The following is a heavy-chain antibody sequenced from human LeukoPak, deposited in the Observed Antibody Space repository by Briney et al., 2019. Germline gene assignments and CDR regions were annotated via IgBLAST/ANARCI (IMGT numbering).Heavy chain of an antibody. Sequence: LETLSLTRTLSGVSLSGHYWSWIRQPARKRREWVGYVSYNGGTKYYPSLQIRVTISIDTSTSKFSLKLTCVTSADTAVYSCARRLDNDISGDPDTFDVWGQGTTVIVSS. D-gene: IGHD3-22*01. J-gene: IGHJ3*01. CDR1: GVSLSGHY. CDR2: VSYNGGT. V-gene: IGHV4-59*11. CDR3: ARRLDNDISGDPDTFDV.